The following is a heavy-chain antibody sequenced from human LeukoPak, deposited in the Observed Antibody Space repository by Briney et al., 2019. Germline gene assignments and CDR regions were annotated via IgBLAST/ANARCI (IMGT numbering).Heavy chain of an antibody. CDR3: ARAVAAAGTGAEYFQH. Sequence: ASVKVSCKASRYTFTGYYIHWVRQAPGQGLEWMGWINPNSGGTNYAQKFQGRVTMTRDTSINTAYMELSRLRSDDTAVYYCARAVAAAGTGAEYFQHWGQGTPVTVSS. CDR1: RYTFTGYY. D-gene: IGHD6-13*01. CDR2: INPNSGGT. J-gene: IGHJ1*01. V-gene: IGHV1-2*02.